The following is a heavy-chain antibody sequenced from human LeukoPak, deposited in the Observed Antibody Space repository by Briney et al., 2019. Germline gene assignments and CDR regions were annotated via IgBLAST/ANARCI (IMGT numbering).Heavy chain of an antibody. D-gene: IGHD3-22*01. CDR2: ISGSGGST. CDR3: AKGSVSGSGYYYFDY. J-gene: IGHJ4*02. CDR1: GFTFSSYA. V-gene: IGHV3-23*01. Sequence: PGGSLRLSCAASGFTFSSYAMSWVRQAPGKGLEWVSAISGSGGSTYYADSVKGRFTISRDNSKNTLYLQMNSLRAEDTAVYYCAKGSVSGSGYYYFDYWGQGTLVTVSS.